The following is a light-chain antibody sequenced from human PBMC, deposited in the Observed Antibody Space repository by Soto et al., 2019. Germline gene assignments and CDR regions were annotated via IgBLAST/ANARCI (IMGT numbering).Light chain of an antibody. Sequence: DIRMTQSPSSVSASVGDRVTITCRASQAISTWLAWYQQKPGKAPKLLIYAASNLQTGVPSRFSGSGSGTDFTLTISSLQPEDFATYYCQQANSFPRTFGQGTKVEGK. CDR3: QQANSFPRT. J-gene: IGKJ1*01. CDR2: AAS. CDR1: QAISTW. V-gene: IGKV1D-12*01.